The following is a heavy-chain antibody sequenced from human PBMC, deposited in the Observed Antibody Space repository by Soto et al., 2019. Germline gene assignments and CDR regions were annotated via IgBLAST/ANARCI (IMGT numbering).Heavy chain of an antibody. V-gene: IGHV1-69*13. CDR3: AGEGRETPFDY. CDR2: IIPIFGTA. J-gene: IGHJ4*02. Sequence: SVKVSCKASGGTFSSYAISWVRQAPGQGLEWMGGIIPIFGTANYAQKFQGRVTITADESMSTAYMELSSLRSEDTAVYYCAGEGRETPFDYWGQGTLVTVSS. D-gene: IGHD1-26*01. CDR1: GGTFSSYA.